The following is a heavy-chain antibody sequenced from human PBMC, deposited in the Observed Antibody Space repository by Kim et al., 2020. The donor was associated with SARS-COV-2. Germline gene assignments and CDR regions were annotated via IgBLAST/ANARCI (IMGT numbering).Heavy chain of an antibody. J-gene: IGHJ3*02. Sequence: YYADSVKGRFTISRDNAKNSLYLQMNSLRAEDTAVYYCARENYDWRAFDIWGQETMVTVSS. V-gene: IGHV3-48*03. CDR3: ARENYDWRAFDI. D-gene: IGHD3-16*01.